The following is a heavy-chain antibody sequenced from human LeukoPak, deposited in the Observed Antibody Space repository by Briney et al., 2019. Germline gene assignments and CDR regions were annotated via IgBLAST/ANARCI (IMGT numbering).Heavy chain of an antibody. CDR1: GGSISSSSYY. CDR2: IYYSGST. V-gene: IGHV4-39*01. J-gene: IGHJ5*02. CDR3: ARNYDFWSGYYAENWFDP. Sequence: PSETLSLTCTVSGGSISSSSYYWGWIRQPPGKGLEWIGSIYYSGSTYYNPSLKSRVTISVATSKKQLSLQLSSVTAADTAVYYCARNYDFWSGYYAENWFDPWGQGTLVTVSS. D-gene: IGHD3-3*01.